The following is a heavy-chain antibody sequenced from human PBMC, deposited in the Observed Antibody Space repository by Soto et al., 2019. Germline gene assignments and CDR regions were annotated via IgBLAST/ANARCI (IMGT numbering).Heavy chain of an antibody. J-gene: IGHJ6*02. CDR2: IDPSDSYT. V-gene: IGHV5-10-1*01. CDR3: ARYCSGGSCYSSYYYGMDV. D-gene: IGHD2-15*01. CDR1: GYSFTSYW. Sequence: GESLKISCKGSGYSFTSYWISWVRQMPGKGLEWMGRIDPSDSYTNYSPSFQGHVTISADKSISTAYLQWSSLKASDTAMYYCARYCSGGSCYSSYYYGMDVWGQGTTVTVSS.